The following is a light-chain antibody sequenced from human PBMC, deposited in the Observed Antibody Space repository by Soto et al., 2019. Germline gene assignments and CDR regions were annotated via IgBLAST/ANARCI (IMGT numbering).Light chain of an antibody. J-gene: IGKJ2*01. V-gene: IGKV4-1*01. Sequence: DIVMTQSPDSLAVSLGERATINCKSSQSVLYSSNNKNYLVWYQQKPGQPPKLLISWASTRESGVPDRFSGSGSGTAFTLTISSLQAEDVAVYYCQQYYGIPYTFGQGTKLEIK. CDR3: QQYYGIPYT. CDR2: WAS. CDR1: QSVLYSSNNKNY.